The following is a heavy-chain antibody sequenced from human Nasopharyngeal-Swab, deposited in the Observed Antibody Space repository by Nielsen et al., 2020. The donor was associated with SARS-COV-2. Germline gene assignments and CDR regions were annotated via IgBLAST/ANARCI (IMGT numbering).Heavy chain of an antibody. D-gene: IGHD2-2*01. CDR2: INHSGST. CDR3: ARGVLGYCSSTSRYAGPSYYYYYRDV. J-gene: IGHJ6*03. V-gene: IGHV4-34*01. Sequence: WIRQPPGKGLEWIGEINHSGSTNYNPSLKSRVTISVDTSKNQFSQKLSSVTAADTAVYYCARGVLGYCSSTSRYAGPSYYYYYRDVWGKGTTVTVSS.